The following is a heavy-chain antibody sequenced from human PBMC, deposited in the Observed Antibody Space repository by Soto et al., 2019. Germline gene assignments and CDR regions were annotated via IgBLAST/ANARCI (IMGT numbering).Heavy chain of an antibody. CDR3: AKKSFGDLSVSEEEAGDHFDY. V-gene: IGHV4-59*11. J-gene: IGHJ4*02. Sequence: PSETLSLTCSISGGSTNSHYWSWIRQPPGKGLEWIGYIYYSGSTNYNPSLKSRVNISVDTSKNQLSLKLNSVTAADTAVYYCAKKSFGDLSVSEEEAGDHFDYWGRGTLVTVSS. CDR2: IYYSGST. CDR1: GGSTNSHY. D-gene: IGHD3-16*02.